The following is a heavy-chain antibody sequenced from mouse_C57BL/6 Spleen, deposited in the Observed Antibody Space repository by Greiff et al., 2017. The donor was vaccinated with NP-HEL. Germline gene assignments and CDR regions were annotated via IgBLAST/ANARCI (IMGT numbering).Heavy chain of an antibody. CDR2: ISYDGSN. CDR3: ATIPIYYDFYWYFDV. V-gene: IGHV3-6*01. CDR1: GYSITSGYY. J-gene: IGHJ1*03. Sequence: ESGPGLVKPSQSLSLTCSVTGYSITSGYYWNWIRQFPGNKLEWMGYISYDGSNNYNPSLKNRISITRDTSKNQFFLKLNSVTTEDTATYYCATIPIYYDFYWYFDVWGTGTTVTVSS. D-gene: IGHD2-4*01.